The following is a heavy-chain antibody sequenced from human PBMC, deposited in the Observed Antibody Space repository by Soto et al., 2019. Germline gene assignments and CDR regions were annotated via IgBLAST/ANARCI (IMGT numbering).Heavy chain of an antibody. CDR2: TYYRSKWYN. J-gene: IGHJ6*02. V-gene: IGHV6-1*01. Sequence: QVQLQQSGPGLVKPSQTLSLTCVISGDSVSSNSAAWNWIRQSPSRGLEWLGRTYYRSKWYNDYAVSVKSRITINPYTAKKQFSLQLNSVTPEDTAVYYCSRENSYGYHHGMDVWGQGTTVTVSS. D-gene: IGHD5-18*01. CDR1: GDSVSSNSAA. CDR3: SRENSYGYHHGMDV.